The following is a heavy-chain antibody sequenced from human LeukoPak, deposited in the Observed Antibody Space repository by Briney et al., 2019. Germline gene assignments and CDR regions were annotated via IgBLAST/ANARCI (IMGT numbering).Heavy chain of an antibody. CDR2: INHSGST. CDR1: SGSFSGYY. CDR3: ARAAVGTTSSDTFDI. J-gene: IGHJ3*02. V-gene: IGHV4-34*01. Sequence: SETLSLTCAVYSGSFSGYYWSWIRQPPGKGLEWIGEINHSGSTNYNPSLKSRVTISVDTSKNHFSLRLNSVAAADTAVYYCARAAVGTTSSDTFDIWGRGTIVTVSS. D-gene: IGHD2/OR15-2a*01.